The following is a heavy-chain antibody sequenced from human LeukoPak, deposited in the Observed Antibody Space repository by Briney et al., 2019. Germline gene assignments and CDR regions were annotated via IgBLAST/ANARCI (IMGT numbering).Heavy chain of an antibody. CDR1: GYAFTTYD. V-gene: IGHV1-8*01. D-gene: IGHD3-10*01. CDR3: ARGIRNELYSDS. CDR2: MNPDSGNR. J-gene: IGHJ4*02. Sequence: ASVKVSCKAAGYAFTTYDISWVRQAAGQGLELMGCMNPDSGNRGYAQKFEGRVTMTGDTSTGTAYMELSSLRSEDTAVYYCARGIRNELYSDSWGQGTLITVSS.